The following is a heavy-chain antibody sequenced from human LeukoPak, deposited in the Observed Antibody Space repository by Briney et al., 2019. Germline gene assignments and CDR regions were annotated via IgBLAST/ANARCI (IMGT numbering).Heavy chain of an antibody. Sequence: QPGGSLRLSCAASGFTFSSFWMTWVRQAPGKGLEWVSSISGSDGTTYYADSVKGRFTISRDNSKNTLHLQMNSLTAEDTAVYYCAKCGGVMRCPTVYWGQGTLVTVSS. CDR1: GFTFSSFW. J-gene: IGHJ4*02. CDR2: ISGSDGTT. V-gene: IGHV3-23*01. D-gene: IGHD2-21*01. CDR3: AKCGGVMRCPTVY.